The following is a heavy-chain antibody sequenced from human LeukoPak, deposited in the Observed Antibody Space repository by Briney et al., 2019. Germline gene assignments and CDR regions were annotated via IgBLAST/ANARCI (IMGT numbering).Heavy chain of an antibody. D-gene: IGHD3-10*01. CDR1: GFTFSSYA. Sequence: GGSLRLSCAASGFTFSSYAMSWVRQAPGKGLEWVSSISSSSSYIYYADSVRGRFTISRDNAKNSLYLQMNSLRAEDTAVYYCARDSSYGSGSYPLHAFDIWGQGTLVTVSS. CDR2: ISSSSSYI. V-gene: IGHV3-21*01. CDR3: ARDSSYGSGSYPLHAFDI. J-gene: IGHJ3*02.